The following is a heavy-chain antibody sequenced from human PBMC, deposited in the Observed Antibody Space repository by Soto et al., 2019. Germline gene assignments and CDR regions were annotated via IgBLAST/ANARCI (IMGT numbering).Heavy chain of an antibody. J-gene: IGHJ4*02. D-gene: IGHD4-17*01. CDR1: GFTFSSYG. CDR3: ARDRSTDDYGGNPFDY. CDR2: IWYDGSNK. V-gene: IGHV3-33*01. Sequence: GESLKISCAASGFTFSSYGMHWVRQAPGKGLEWVAVIWYDGSNKYYADSVKGRFTISRDNSKNTLYLQMNSLRAEDTAVYYCARDRSTDDYGGNPFDYWGQGTLVTVSS.